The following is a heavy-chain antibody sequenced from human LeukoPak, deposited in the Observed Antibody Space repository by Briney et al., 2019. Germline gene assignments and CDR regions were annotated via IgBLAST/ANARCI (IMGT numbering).Heavy chain of an antibody. V-gene: IGHV4-59*01. J-gene: IGHJ4*02. CDR1: GGSISSYY. D-gene: IGHD6-19*01. CDR2: IYYSGST. Sequence: SETLSLTCTVSGGSISSYYWSWIRQPPGKGLEWIGYIYYSGSTNYNPSLKSRVTISVDTSKNQFSPKLSSVTAADTAVYYCARDSSGWYRYFDYWGQGTLVTVSS. CDR3: ARDSSGWYRYFDY.